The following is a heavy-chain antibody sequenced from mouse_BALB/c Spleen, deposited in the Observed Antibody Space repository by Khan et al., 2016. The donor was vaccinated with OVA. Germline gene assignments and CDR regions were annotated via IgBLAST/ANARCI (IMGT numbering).Heavy chain of an antibody. V-gene: IGHV1-76*01. CDR3: EREEALYYIDY. D-gene: IGHD3-2*02. J-gene: IGHJ2*01. CDR1: GYIFTSYW. Sequence: QVQLKESGVELVRPGASVKLSCKISGYIFTSYWIHWVKQKSGQGLEWIARIYPGSDNTYYNEQIKEMVILTADKSSSIAYMQLSSLKSEDSAVYVCEREEALYYIDYWGQGTTLTVSS. CDR2: IYPGSDNT.